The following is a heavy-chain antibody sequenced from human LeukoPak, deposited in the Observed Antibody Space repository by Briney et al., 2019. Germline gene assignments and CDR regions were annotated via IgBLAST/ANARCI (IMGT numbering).Heavy chain of an antibody. V-gene: IGHV3-23*01. J-gene: IGHJ4*02. CDR1: GFTFSAYA. Sequence: GGSLRLSCAVSGFTFSAYAMSWVRQAPGKGLERVTAISGSGGYTSYADSVRGRFTISRDNSKNTLYLQMNSLRAEDTAVYYCAREGNQVLEYQFDYWGQGTLVTVSS. CDR3: AREGNQVLEYQFDY. D-gene: IGHD3-3*01. CDR2: ISGSGGYT.